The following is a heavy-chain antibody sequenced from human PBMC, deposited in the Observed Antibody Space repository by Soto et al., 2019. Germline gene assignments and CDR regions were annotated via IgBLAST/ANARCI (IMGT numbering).Heavy chain of an antibody. CDR2: IDYNGVT. Sequence: SETLSLTCTVSGGSIYRSGYYWGWIRQPPGRGLEWIGNIDYNGVTYSNPSLKSRVTISRDTSKNQFSLKLTSVTAADTALYYCGKVLVGATGHNGSDSWGPGTLVTVSS. D-gene: IGHD2-15*01. V-gene: IGHV4-39*01. CDR1: GGSIYRSGYY. CDR3: GKVLVGATGHNGSDS. J-gene: IGHJ4*02.